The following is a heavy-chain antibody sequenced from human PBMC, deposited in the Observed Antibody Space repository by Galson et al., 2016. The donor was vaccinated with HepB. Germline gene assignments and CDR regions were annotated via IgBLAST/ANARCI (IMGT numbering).Heavy chain of an antibody. Sequence: SVKVSCKASGYTFISYDVNWVRQATGQGLEWMGWMNPDTGNTGYAQKFQGRVTMTRNTSINTAYMELSSLTSEDTAVYYCARVGYCSGGDCSYWYLDLWGRGTLVTVSS. J-gene: IGHJ2*01. CDR1: GYTFISYD. CDR3: ARVGYCSGGDCSYWYLDL. D-gene: IGHD2-15*01. V-gene: IGHV1-8*01. CDR2: MNPDTGNT.